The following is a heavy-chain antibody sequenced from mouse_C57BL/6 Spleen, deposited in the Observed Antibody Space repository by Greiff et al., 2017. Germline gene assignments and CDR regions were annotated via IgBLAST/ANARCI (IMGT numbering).Heavy chain of an antibody. V-gene: IGHV1-42*01. CDR1: GYSFTGYY. CDR2: INPSTGGT. J-gene: IGHJ3*01. Sequence: VQLQQSGPELVKPGASVKISCKASGYSFTGYYMNWVKQSPEKSLEWIGEINPSTGGTTYNQKFKAKATLTVDKSSSTAYMQLKSLTSEDSAVYYCARSYGYGGGVAYWGQGTLVTVSA. D-gene: IGHD2-2*01. CDR3: ARSYGYGGGVAY.